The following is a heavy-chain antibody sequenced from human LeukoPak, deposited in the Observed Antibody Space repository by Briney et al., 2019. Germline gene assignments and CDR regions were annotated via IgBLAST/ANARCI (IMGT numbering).Heavy chain of an antibody. D-gene: IGHD6-13*01. J-gene: IGHJ5*02. CDR2: MNPNSGNT. CDR1: GYTFTSYD. V-gene: IGHV1-8*01. Sequence: ASVKVSCKASGYTFTSYDINWVRQATGQGLEWMGWMNPNSGNTGYAQKFQGRVTMTRDTSISTAYMELSSLRSEDTAVYYCAGSRYSSRNWFDPWGQGTLVTVSS. CDR3: AGSRYSSRNWFDP.